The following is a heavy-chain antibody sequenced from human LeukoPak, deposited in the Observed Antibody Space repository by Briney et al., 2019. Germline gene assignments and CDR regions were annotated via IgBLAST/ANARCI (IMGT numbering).Heavy chain of an antibody. CDR1: GGSISSGGYY. CDR3: ARQSYYYGSFDP. J-gene: IGHJ5*02. Sequence: SETLSLTCTVSGGSISSGGYYWSWIRQHPGKGLEWIGYIYYSGSTYYNPSLKSRVTILVDTSKNQFSLKLSSVTAADTAVYYCARQSYYYGSFDPWGQGTLVTVSS. CDR2: IYYSGST. D-gene: IGHD3-10*01. V-gene: IGHV4-31*03.